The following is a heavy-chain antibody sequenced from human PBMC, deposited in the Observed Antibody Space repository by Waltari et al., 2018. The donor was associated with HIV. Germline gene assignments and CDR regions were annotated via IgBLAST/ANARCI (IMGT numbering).Heavy chain of an antibody. J-gene: IGHJ5*02. CDR1: GGSISSYY. CDR3: AREPPSWSFDP. Sequence: QLQESGPGLVKPSETLSLTCIVSGGSISSYYWSWIRQAPGKGLEWIGYVSHRGVTNYNPSLKSRVTISVDTSHNPFSLNLTSVTAADTAVYYCAREPPSWSFDPWGQGTPVIVSS. CDR2: VSHRGVT. D-gene: IGHD6-13*01. V-gene: IGHV4-59*01.